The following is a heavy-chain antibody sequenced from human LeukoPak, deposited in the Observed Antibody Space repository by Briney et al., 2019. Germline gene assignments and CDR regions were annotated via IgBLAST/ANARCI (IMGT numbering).Heavy chain of an antibody. V-gene: IGHV1-2*02. CDR3: ARDTTARYFDYCYYYMDV. J-gene: IGHJ6*03. CDR1: GYTFTGYY. Sequence: ASVKVSCKASGYTFTGYYMHWVRQAPGQGLEWMGWINPNSGGTNYAQKFQGRVTMTRDTSISTAYMELSRLRSDDTAVYYCARDTTARYFDYCYYYMDVWGKGTTVTISS. D-gene: IGHD3-9*01. CDR2: INPNSGGT.